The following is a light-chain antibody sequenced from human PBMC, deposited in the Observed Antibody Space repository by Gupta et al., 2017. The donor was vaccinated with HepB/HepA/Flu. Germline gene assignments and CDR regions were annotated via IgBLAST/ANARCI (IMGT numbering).Light chain of an antibody. CDR3: VLYLTNGIWV. J-gene: IGLJ3*02. CDR2: DTQ. CDR1: SDSVSTSHY. V-gene: IGLV8-61*01. Sequence: QTVVTQEPSFSVFPGGTVTLTCGLSSDSVSTSHYPCWYQRTPGQPPRTLIYDTQTRSSGVPYRFSGSILGDTAALTITGDQAEDESDYFCVLYLTNGIWVFGGGTKLTVL.